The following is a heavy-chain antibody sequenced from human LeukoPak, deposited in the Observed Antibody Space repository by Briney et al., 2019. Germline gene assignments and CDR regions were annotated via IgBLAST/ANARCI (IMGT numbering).Heavy chain of an antibody. Sequence: PSETLSLTCTVSGGSISSYYWSWIRQPPGKGLEWIGYIYYSGSTNYNPSLKSRVTISVDTSKNQFSLKLSSVTAADTAVYYCARYYDILTGYHNWLDPWGQGTLVTVSS. D-gene: IGHD3-9*01. CDR3: ARYYDILTGYHNWLDP. J-gene: IGHJ5*02. V-gene: IGHV4-59*01. CDR2: IYYSGST. CDR1: GGSISSYY.